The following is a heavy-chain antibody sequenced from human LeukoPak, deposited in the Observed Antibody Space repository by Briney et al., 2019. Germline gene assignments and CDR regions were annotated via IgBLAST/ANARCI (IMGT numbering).Heavy chain of an antibody. D-gene: IGHD3-9*01. V-gene: IGHV1-18*01. CDR3: ARTPGDDILTGLNRFDP. Sequence: ASVKVSCKASGYTFTSYGISWVRQAPGQGLEWMGWISAYNGNTNYAQKLQGRVTMTTDTSTSTAYMELRSLRSDDTAVYYCARTPGDDILTGLNRFDPWGQGTLVTVSS. CDR1: GYTFTSYG. J-gene: IGHJ5*02. CDR2: ISAYNGNT.